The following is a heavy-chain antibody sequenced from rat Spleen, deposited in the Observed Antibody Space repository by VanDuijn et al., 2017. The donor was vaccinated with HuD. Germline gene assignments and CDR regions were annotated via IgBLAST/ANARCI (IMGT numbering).Heavy chain of an antibody. CDR2: ISTGGGST. D-gene: IGHD5-1*01. V-gene: IGHV5-25*01. CDR1: GFTFSNYY. CDR3: ARENWVFDY. J-gene: IGHJ2*01. Sequence: EVQLVESGGDLVQPGRSLKLSCAASGFTFSNYYMAWVRQAPTKGLEWVATISTGGGSTYYPDSVKGRFTISRDNAKSTLYLQMDSLRSEDTATYYCARENWVFDYWGQGVMVTVSS.